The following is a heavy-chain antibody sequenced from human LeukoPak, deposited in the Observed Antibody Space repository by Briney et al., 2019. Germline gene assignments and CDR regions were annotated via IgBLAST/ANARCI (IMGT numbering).Heavy chain of an antibody. V-gene: IGHV3-30-3*01. CDR2: ISYDGSNK. CDR3: ARGPDIVVVVAAAYFDY. Sequence: AGRSLRLSCAASGFTFSSYAMHWVRQAPGKGLEWVAVISYDGSNKYYADSVKGRFTISRDNAKNSLYLQMNSLRAEDTAVYYCARGPDIVVVVAAAYFDYWGQGTLVTVSS. CDR1: GFTFSSYA. J-gene: IGHJ4*02. D-gene: IGHD2-15*01.